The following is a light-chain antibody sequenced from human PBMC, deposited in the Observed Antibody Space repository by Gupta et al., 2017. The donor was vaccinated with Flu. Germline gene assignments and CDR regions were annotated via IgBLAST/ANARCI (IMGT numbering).Light chain of an antibody. CDR2: EVR. V-gene: IGLV2-14*01. Sequence: QATTTTCTGTSSGGGGYNYVSWDHHHPGNHLSLMIYEVRNRPAVGSNPCSGYKSGNTASLTIAGLQAEDEDDYYCSADTSSIYVFGTGTKVTVL. J-gene: IGLJ1*01. CDR3: SADTSSIYV. CDR1: SSGGGGYNY.